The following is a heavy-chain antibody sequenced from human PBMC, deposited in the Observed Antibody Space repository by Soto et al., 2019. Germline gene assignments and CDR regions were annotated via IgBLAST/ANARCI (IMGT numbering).Heavy chain of an antibody. CDR1: GASISSYD. CDR3: ARGRDGYNYPNFDY. D-gene: IGHD5-12*01. CDR2: ISYSGST. Sequence: PSETLSLTCTVSGASISSYDWSWIRRPPGKGLEWIGHISYSGSTNYKPSLKSRVTISVDTSKKQFSLKLTSVTAADTAVYYCARGRDGYNYPNFDYWGQEPWSPSPQ. J-gene: IGHJ4*01. V-gene: IGHV4-59*01.